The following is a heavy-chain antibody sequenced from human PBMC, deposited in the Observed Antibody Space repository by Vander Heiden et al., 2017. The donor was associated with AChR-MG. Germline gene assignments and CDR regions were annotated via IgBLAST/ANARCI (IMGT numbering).Heavy chain of an antibody. V-gene: IGHV1-2*02. D-gene: IGHD3-16*01. CDR3: ARDLGAYYYFGMDV. CDR2: INPDGGGT. CDR1: GSAVPRYS. Sequence: QVHLVKSGAEVKKPGHSVKVSCEASGSAVPRYSMHWVRQAPGQGLEGMGWINPDGGGTNYAQKFQGRVTMTRDTSISTAYMELSRLRSDHTAVYYCARDLGAYYYFGMDVWGQVTTVTVSS. J-gene: IGHJ6*02.